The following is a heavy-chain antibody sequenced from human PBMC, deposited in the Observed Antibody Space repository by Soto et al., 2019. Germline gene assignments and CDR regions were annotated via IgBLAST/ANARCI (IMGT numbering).Heavy chain of an antibody. CDR1: GGTISSSSYY. J-gene: IGHJ6*02. V-gene: IGHV4-39*01. D-gene: IGHD3-22*01. CDR3: AGGDYYHSSGYYFYYYTMDV. Sequence: SETLYLTCTVSGGTISSSSYYWGWIRQPPGKGLEWIGNVYYGGSTYYNPSLKSRVTISVETSKSQFSLKLSSVTAADTAVYYCAGGDYYHSSGYYFYYYTMDVWGQGTTVTVSS. CDR2: VYYGGST.